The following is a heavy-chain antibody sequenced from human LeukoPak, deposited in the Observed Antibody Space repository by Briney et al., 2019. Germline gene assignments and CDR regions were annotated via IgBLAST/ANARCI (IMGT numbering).Heavy chain of an antibody. J-gene: IGHJ4*02. CDR2: IYWDDDK. CDR3: AHGAGGGTVLAY. D-gene: IGHD6-13*01. V-gene: IGHV2-5*02. Sequence: ESGPTLVNPTQTLTLTCSVSGFSLSTSGVGVGWIRQPPGKALEWLALIYWDDDKRYSPSLKSRLTIMKDTSKNQVVFTMTNMDPVDTATYYCAHGAGGGTVLAYWGQGTLVTVSS. CDR1: GFSLSTSGVG.